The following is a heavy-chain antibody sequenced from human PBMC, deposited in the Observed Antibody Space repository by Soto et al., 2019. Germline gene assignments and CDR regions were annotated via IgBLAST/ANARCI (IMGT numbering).Heavy chain of an antibody. V-gene: IGHV1-8*01. D-gene: IGHD6-6*01. Sequence: ASVKVSCKASGYTFTSYDINWVRQATGQGLEWMGWMNPNSGNTGYAQKFQGRVAMTRNTSISTAYMELSSLRSEDTAVYYCARDAYSSSSAYGMDVWGQGTTVTVSS. CDR3: ARDAYSSSSAYGMDV. CDR1: GYTFTSYD. CDR2: MNPNSGNT. J-gene: IGHJ6*02.